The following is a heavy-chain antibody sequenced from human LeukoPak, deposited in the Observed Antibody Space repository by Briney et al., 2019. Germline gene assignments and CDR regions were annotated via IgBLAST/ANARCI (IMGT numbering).Heavy chain of an antibody. D-gene: IGHD3-9*01. CDR1: GFTFSGSA. CDR2: IRSKANSYAT. V-gene: IGHV3-73*01. J-gene: IGHJ4*02. Sequence: GGSLRLSCAASGFTFSGSAMHWVRQASGKGLEWVGRIRSKANSYATAYAASVKGRFTTSRDDSKNTAYLQMNSLKTEDTAVYYCTRRSTISAPDYWGQGTLVTVSS. CDR3: TRRSTISAPDY.